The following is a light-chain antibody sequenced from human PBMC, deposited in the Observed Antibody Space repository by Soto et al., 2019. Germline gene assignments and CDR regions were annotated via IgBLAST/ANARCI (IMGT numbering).Light chain of an antibody. Sequence: IHMTHAPSTLSGSVLYRVTTTFLASQTISSWLAWYQQKPGKAPKLLIYKASTLKSGVPSRFSGSGSGTDFTLTISSLQPEDFATYYCQQSYSTPMTFGQGTKVDIK. CDR2: KAS. V-gene: IGKV1-5*03. CDR3: QQSYSTPMT. J-gene: IGKJ1*01. CDR1: QTISSW.